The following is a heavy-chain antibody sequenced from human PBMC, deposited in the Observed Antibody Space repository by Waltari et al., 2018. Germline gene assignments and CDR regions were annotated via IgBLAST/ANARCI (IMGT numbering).Heavy chain of an antibody. J-gene: IGHJ5*01. Sequence: EVQLVESGGGLVQPGGSLRLSCAASGFTFSKYWMHWVRQAPGKGLGWVSRIKEDGKTTTYAHSVKGRFTISRDNAKNTMYLQMKSLRPEDTAVYFCARDLAGRDDSWGQGTLVTVSS. CDR2: IKEDGKTT. V-gene: IGHV3-74*01. D-gene: IGHD6-19*01. CDR1: GFTFSKYW. CDR3: ARDLAGRDDS.